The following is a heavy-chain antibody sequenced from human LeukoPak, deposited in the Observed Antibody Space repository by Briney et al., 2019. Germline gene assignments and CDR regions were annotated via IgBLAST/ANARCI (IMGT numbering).Heavy chain of an antibody. CDR3: ARGRGRDVLRFLEWSHRGPDFDP. CDR1: GGSISSSNW. CDR2: IYHSGST. Sequence: SETLSLTCAVSGGSISSSNWWSWVRQPPGKGLEWIGEIYHSGSTNYNPSLKSRVTISVDKSKNQFSLKLSSVTAADTAVYYCARGRGRDVLRFLEWSHRGPDFDPWGQGTLVTVSS. J-gene: IGHJ5*02. D-gene: IGHD3-3*01. V-gene: IGHV4-4*02.